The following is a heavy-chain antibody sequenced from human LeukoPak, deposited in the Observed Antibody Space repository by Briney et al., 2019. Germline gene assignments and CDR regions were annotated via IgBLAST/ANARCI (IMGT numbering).Heavy chain of an antibody. D-gene: IGHD2-15*01. V-gene: IGHV5-51*01. J-gene: IGHJ4*02. CDR2: IYPGDSDT. CDR3: ARFGGSSPFDY. Sequence: RGESLKISCKGSGYSFSTYWIGWVRQMPGKGLEWMGIIYPGDSDTRYSPSFQGQVTMSADKSISTAYVQWSSLKTSDTAIYYCARFGGSSPFDYWGQGTLVTVSS. CDR1: GYSFSTYW.